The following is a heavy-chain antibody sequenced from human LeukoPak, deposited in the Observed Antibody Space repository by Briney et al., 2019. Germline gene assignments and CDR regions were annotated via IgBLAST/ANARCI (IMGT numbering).Heavy chain of an antibody. Sequence: PSETLSLTCAVYGGSFSGYYWSWIRQPPGKGLEWIGEINHSGSTNYNPSLKSRVTISVDTSKNQFSLKLSSVTAADTAVYYCASTASYGILNELDYWGQGTLVTVSS. CDR2: INHSGST. D-gene: IGHD1-26*01. J-gene: IGHJ4*02. V-gene: IGHV4-34*01. CDR1: GGSFSGYY. CDR3: ASTASYGILNELDY.